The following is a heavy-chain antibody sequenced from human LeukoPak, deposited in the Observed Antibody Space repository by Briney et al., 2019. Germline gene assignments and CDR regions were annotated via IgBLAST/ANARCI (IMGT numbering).Heavy chain of an antibody. CDR1: GGSIISGGYY. Sequence: SETLSLTCTVSGGSIISGGYYWSWIRQHPGKGLEWIGYTYYSGSTYYNPSPKSRVTVSADTSKNQFSLKLRSVTAADTAVYYCARVTRTFYDILTGRSREGRFDYWGQGTLVTVSS. CDR2: TYYSGST. J-gene: IGHJ4*02. D-gene: IGHD3-9*01. V-gene: IGHV4-31*03. CDR3: ARVTRTFYDILTGRSREGRFDY.